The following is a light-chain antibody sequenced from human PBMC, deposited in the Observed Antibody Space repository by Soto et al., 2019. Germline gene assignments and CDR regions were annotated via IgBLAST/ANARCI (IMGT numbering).Light chain of an antibody. CDR2: QVT. Sequence: QSLLTQPASVSGSPGQSITISCTGTSSDVGTRNFVSWYQQHPGKAPKLMIYQVTNRPSGVSNRFSGSKSGNTASLTISGLQAEDEADYYCSSYTDSTNYVCGNGTKVTVI. J-gene: IGLJ1*01. V-gene: IGLV2-14*01. CDR3: SSYTDSTNYV. CDR1: SSDVGTRNF.